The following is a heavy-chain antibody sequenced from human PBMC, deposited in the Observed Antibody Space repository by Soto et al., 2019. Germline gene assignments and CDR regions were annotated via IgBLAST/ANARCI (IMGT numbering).Heavy chain of an antibody. D-gene: IGHD3-22*01. CDR1: GFTFSRYA. CDR3: AKDSISSDGGYYLYSFDS. CDR2: ISCSSGST. Sequence: GGSLRLSCAASGFTFSRYAVSRFCQAPGKGLEWVSAISCSSGSTYVQDTVRGRFTISRDNSKNTLYLQMDSLRAEDTAVYYCAKDSISSDGGYYLYSFDSWGQGTLDTVSS. V-gene: IGHV3-23*01. J-gene: IGHJ4*02.